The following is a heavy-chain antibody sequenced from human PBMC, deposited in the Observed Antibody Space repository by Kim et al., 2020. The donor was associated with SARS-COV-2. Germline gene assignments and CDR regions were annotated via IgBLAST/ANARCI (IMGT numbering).Heavy chain of an antibody. D-gene: IGHD3-10*01. Sequence: SETLSLTCTVSGGSVSSGSYYWSWIRQPPGKGLEWIGYIYYSGSTNYNPSLKSRVTISVDTSKNQFSLKLSSVTAADTAVYYCARGYYGSGSEYYYYYYGMDVWGQGTTVTVSS. CDR1: GGSVSSGSYY. J-gene: IGHJ6*02. V-gene: IGHV4-61*01. CDR2: IYYSGST. CDR3: ARGYYGSGSEYYYYYYGMDV.